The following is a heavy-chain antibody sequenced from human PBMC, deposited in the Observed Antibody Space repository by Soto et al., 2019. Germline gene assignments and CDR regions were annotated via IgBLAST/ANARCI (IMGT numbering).Heavy chain of an antibody. CDR1: GYRFTSYW. CDR2: IYPGDSDT. D-gene: IGHD2-2*01. CDR3: ARHMPVSYYYYYGMDV. V-gene: IGHV5-51*01. Sequence: RGESLKISSQGSGYRFTSYWIGWVRQMPGKGLEWMGIIYPGDSDTRYSPSFQGQVTISADKSISTAYLQWSSLKASNTAMYYCARHMPVSYYYYYGMDVWGQGTTVTVSS. J-gene: IGHJ6*02.